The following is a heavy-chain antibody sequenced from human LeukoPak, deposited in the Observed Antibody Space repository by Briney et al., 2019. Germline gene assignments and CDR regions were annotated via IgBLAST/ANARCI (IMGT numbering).Heavy chain of an antibody. CDR1: GFIFSNYW. D-gene: IGHD2/OR15-2a*01. CDR3: ATYSTLNAWDFQH. Sequence: GSLRLSCEASGFIFSNYWMSWVLQAPGKGLEWVANIKYDGSETYYVDSVKGRFTISRDNGKNSLYVQMNSLSVEDTAVYYCATYSTLNAWDFQHWGQGTLVIVSS. J-gene: IGHJ1*01. CDR2: IKYDGSET. V-gene: IGHV3-7*01.